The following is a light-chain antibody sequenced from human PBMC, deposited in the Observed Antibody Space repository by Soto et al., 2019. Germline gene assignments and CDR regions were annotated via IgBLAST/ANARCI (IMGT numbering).Light chain of an antibody. V-gene: IGKV1-33*01. J-gene: IGKJ4*01. CDR1: QDISNY. CDR3: QQYDTLPLT. CDR2: DAS. Sequence: DIQMTQSPSSLSASVGDRVTITCQASQDISNYLNWYQQKPGKAPKLLIYDASNLETGVSSRFSGSGSGTDFTFTISSLQPEDIATYYCQQYDTLPLTFGGGTKVEIQ.